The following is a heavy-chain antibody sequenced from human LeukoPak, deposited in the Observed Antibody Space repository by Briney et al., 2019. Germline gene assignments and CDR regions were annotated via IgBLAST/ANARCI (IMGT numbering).Heavy chain of an antibody. CDR1: GFTVSSNY. V-gene: IGHV3-66*01. CDR2: IYSDGST. Sequence: GSLRLSCEASGFTVSSNYMSWVRQAPGKGLEWVSVIYSDGSTYYADSVKGRFTISRDNSKNTLYLQMNSLRGEDTAVYYCARVAGRGSDPWGQGTLVTVSS. J-gene: IGHJ5*02. CDR3: ARVAGRGSDP.